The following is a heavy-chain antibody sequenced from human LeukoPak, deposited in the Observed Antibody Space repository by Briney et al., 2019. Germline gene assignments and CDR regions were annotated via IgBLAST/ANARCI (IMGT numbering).Heavy chain of an antibody. Sequence: PGGSLRLSCAASGFTFSSSAMSWVRQAPGKGLEWVSAISGSGYSTYYADSVKGRFTISRDNSKSTLYLQMNSLRAEDTAVYYCAKVSWSSGSYSGGYWGQGTLVTVSS. CDR2: ISGSGYST. J-gene: IGHJ4*02. CDR3: AKVSWSSGSYSGGY. CDR1: GFTFSSSA. D-gene: IGHD1-26*01. V-gene: IGHV3-23*01.